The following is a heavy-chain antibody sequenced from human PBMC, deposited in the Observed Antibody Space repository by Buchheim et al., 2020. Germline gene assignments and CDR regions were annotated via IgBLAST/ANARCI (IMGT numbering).Heavy chain of an antibody. CDR3: ARTRYSASYYGRFPRRGFDS. V-gene: IGHV2-70*15. CDR1: GFALNTSGMG. Sequence: QVTLRESGPALVRPTQTLTLTCTFSGFALNTSGMGVSWIRQPPGKALELLARIDWDDDKYYSTSLKTRLTISKDTSKNQVVLRMTDMDPVDTATYYCARTRYSASYYGRFPRRGFDSWGQGT. J-gene: IGHJ4*02. D-gene: IGHD1-26*01. CDR2: IDWDDDK.